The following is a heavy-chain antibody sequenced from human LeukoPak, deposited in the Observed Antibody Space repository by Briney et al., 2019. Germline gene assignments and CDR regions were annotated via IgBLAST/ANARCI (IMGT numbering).Heavy chain of an antibody. D-gene: IGHD7-27*01. CDR3: ARLLKTGGVDY. Sequence: ASVKVSCKASGYTFTGYYMHWVRQAPGQGLEWMGWINPNSGGTNYAQKFQGRVTMTRDTSISTAYMELSSLRSEDTAVYYCARLLKTGGVDYWGQGTLVTVSS. CDR2: INPNSGGT. V-gene: IGHV1-2*02. J-gene: IGHJ4*02. CDR1: GYTFTGYY.